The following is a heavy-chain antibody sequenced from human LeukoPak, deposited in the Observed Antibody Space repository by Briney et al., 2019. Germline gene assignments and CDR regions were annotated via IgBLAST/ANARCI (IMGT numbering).Heavy chain of an antibody. J-gene: IGHJ4*02. D-gene: IGHD2-15*01. V-gene: IGHV3-7*01. Sequence: GGSLRLSCAASGFTFSRYWMTWVRQSPGTGLEWVANINKDGSEKYYGDSVTGRFTISRDNAENSLFLQMNSLRADDTGVYYCARAREAPANVFPDHWGQGVVVTVSS. CDR3: ARAREAPANVFPDH. CDR1: GFTFSRYW. CDR2: INKDGSEK.